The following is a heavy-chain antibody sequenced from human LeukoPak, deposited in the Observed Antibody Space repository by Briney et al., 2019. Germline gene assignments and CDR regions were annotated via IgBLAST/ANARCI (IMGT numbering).Heavy chain of an antibody. CDR2: IYTSGST. D-gene: IGHD3-10*01. J-gene: IGHJ4*02. CDR1: GGSISSGSYY. Sequence: PSQTLSLTCTDSGGSISSGSYYWSWIRQPAGKGLEWIGRIYTSGSTNYNPSLKSRVTISVDTSKNQFSLKLSSVTAADTAVYYCARGDYYGSGSAFDYWGQGTLVTVSS. V-gene: IGHV4-61*02. CDR3: ARGDYYGSGSAFDY.